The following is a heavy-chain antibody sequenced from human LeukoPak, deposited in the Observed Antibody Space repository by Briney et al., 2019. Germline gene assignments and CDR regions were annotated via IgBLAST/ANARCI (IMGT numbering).Heavy chain of an antibody. Sequence: PSETLSLTCTVSGGSISSSSYYWGWIRQPPEKGLEWIGSIYYSGSTYYNPSLKSRVTISVDTSKNQFSLKLSSVTAADTAVYYCARWLQLTHYFDYWGQGTLVTVSS. J-gene: IGHJ4*02. V-gene: IGHV4-39*01. CDR2: IYYSGST. CDR3: ARWLQLTHYFDY. CDR1: GGSISSSSYY. D-gene: IGHD5-24*01.